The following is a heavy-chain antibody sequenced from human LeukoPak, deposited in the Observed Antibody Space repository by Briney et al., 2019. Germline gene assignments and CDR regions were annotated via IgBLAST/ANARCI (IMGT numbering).Heavy chain of an antibody. Sequence: GGSLRLSCAASGFTFSSYGMHWVRQAPGKGLEWVAFIRYDGSNKYYADSVKGRFTISRDNSKNTLYLQMNSLRAEDTAVYYCVKDSGYYDTSGKGWFAFWGQGTLVTVSS. J-gene: IGHJ5*01. CDR2: IRYDGSNK. CDR3: VKDSGYYDTSGKGWFAF. D-gene: IGHD3-22*01. CDR1: GFTFSSYG. V-gene: IGHV3-30*02.